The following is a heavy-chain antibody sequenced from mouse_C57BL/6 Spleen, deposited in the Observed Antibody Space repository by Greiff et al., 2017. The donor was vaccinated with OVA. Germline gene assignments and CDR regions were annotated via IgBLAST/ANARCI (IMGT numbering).Heavy chain of an antibody. CDR1: GFTFTDYY. D-gene: IGHD1-1*01. CDR3: ARYYYGSSFYWYFDV. V-gene: IGHV7-3*01. Sequence: EVQGVESGGGLVQPGGSLSLSCAASGFTFTDYYMSWVRQPPGKALEWLGFIRNKANGYTTEYSASVKGRFTISRDNSQSILYLQMNALRAEDSATYYCARYYYGSSFYWYFDVWGTGTTVTVSS. CDR2: IRNKANGYTT. J-gene: IGHJ1*03.